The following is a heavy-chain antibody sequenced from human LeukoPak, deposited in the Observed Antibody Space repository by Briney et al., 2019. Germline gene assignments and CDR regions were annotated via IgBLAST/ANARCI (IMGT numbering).Heavy chain of an antibody. D-gene: IGHD5-12*01. V-gene: IGHV3-74*01. CDR3: ARGLLVADNGGFDP. CDR2: INTDGSST. J-gene: IGHJ5*02. CDR1: GFTFTTYW. Sequence: QSGGSLRLSCAASGFTFTTYWMHWVRQAPGKGLVWVSRINTDGSSTNYADSVRGRFTISRDNAKNTLYLQMNSLRAEDTAVYYCARGLLVADNGGFDPWGQGTLVTVSS.